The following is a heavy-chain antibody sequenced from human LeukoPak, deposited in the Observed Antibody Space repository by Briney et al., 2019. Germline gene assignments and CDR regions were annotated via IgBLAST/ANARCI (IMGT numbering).Heavy chain of an antibody. CDR2: ISKSGGPI. J-gene: IGHJ3*02. Sequence: TGGSLRLSCTASGFTFSSYEMNWVRQAPGKGLEWISYISKSGGPIYYADSVQGRFTISRENAKNSLYLQMSSLRAEDTAVYYCAKREPTFIGFDTWGQGTMVTVSS. CDR1: GFTFSSYE. CDR3: AKREPTFIGFDT. V-gene: IGHV3-48*03. D-gene: IGHD1-14*01.